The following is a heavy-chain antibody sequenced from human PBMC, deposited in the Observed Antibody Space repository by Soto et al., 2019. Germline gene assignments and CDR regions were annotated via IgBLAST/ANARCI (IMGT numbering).Heavy chain of an antibody. CDR1: GGSISSGYYY. V-gene: IGHV4-30-4*01. Sequence: QVQLQESGPGLVKPSQTLSLTCTVSGGSISSGYYYWSWIRQPPGKGLEWIGYIYYSGSTYYNPSLKSRVTISVDTSKNQFSLKLSSVTAADTAVYYCARVVVVVPAAWGYFDYWGQGTLVTVSS. CDR3: ARVVVVVPAAWGYFDY. D-gene: IGHD2-2*01. CDR2: IYYSGST. J-gene: IGHJ4*02.